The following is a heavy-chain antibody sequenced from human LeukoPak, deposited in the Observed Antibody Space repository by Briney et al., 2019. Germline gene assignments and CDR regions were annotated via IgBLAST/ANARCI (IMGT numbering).Heavy chain of an antibody. D-gene: IGHD3-22*01. V-gene: IGHV3-23*01. CDR1: GFTFSSYA. Sequence: PGGSLRLSCAGSGFTFSSYAMSWVRQAPGKGLEWVSGINTSGGSTAYADSVKGRFTISRDNPRNTLYMQMNSLRAEDTALYYCAIMHPYYDGNGYWVKWGQGTLVTVSS. J-gene: IGHJ4*02. CDR3: AIMHPYYDGNGYWVK. CDR2: INTSGGST.